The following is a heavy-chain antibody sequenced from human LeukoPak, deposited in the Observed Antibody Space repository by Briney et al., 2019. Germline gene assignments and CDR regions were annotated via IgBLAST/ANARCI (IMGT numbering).Heavy chain of an antibody. CDR1: GFTFTDYW. CDR2: IRQDGSEK. D-gene: IGHD6-13*01. J-gene: IGHJ4*01. CDR3: ARDGTAAGLYFDL. V-gene: IGHV3-7*01. Sequence: GGSLRLSCELSGFTFTDYWMNWVRQAPGKGPEWVASIRQDGSEKTCVDSVKGRFTISRDNTKNSLSLQLNGLRAEDTAVYYCARDGTAAGLYFDLWGQGTLVTVSS.